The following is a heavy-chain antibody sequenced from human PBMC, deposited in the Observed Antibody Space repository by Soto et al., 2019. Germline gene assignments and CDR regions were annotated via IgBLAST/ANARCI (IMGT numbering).Heavy chain of an antibody. Sequence: PSETLSLTCNVSGGSISNSNYYWGWIRQPPGKGLEWIGSIYYTGSTYYNPSLKSRVTISVDTSKNQFSLKLDSVTATDTAVYFCERYSIWLLLSDYWGQGSLVTVSS. CDR3: ERYSIWLLLSDY. J-gene: IGHJ4*02. CDR2: IYYTGST. CDR1: GGSISNSNYY. V-gene: IGHV4-39*01. D-gene: IGHD3-22*01.